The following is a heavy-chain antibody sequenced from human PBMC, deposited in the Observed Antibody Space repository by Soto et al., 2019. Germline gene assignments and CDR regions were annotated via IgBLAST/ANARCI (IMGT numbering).Heavy chain of an antibody. D-gene: IGHD3-22*01. CDR3: ERHAIWLLLSDY. J-gene: IGHJ4*02. Sequence: PSETLSLTCTVSGHSMSNTDYFRGWIRQTPWSDLQWIGSLFYTGHTYYNPSLLSRVTISADTSKNQFFLRLTSVTAADTAVYFCERHAIWLLLSDYWGQGSLVTVSS. CDR1: GHSMSNTDYF. V-gene: IGHV4-39*01. CDR2: LFYTGHT.